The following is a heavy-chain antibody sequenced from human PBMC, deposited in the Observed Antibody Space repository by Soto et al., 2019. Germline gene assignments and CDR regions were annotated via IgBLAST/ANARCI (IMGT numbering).Heavy chain of an antibody. CDR2: IIPIFGTA. CDR1: GGTFSSYA. D-gene: IGHD3-22*01. Sequence: QVQLVQSGAEVKKPGSSVKVSCKASGGTFSSYAISWVRQAPGQGLEWMGGIIPIFGTANYAQKFQGRVTITADESTSTAYMELSSLRSEDTAVYYCARDAYYYDSSSYYWYFDLWGRGTLVTVSS. V-gene: IGHV1-69*01. J-gene: IGHJ2*01. CDR3: ARDAYYYDSSSYYWYFDL.